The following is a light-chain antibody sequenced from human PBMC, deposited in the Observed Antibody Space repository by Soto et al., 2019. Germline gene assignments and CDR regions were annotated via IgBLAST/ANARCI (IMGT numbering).Light chain of an antibody. CDR2: DTS. CDR1: QSVSSN. J-gene: IGKJ1*01. V-gene: IGKV3-15*01. Sequence: EVVMTQSPVTLSVSPGERATLSCRASQSVSSNLAWYQQKPGQAPRLLIYDTSTRATGIPARFSGSGSGTEFTLTISSLEPEDFAVDDCQQYGSSGTFGQGTKVDIK. CDR3: QQYGSSGT.